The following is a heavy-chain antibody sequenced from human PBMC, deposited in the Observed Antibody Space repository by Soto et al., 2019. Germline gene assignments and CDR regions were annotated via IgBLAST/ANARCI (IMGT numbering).Heavy chain of an antibody. CDR2: IKEDGSEK. CDR3: ARDITF. V-gene: IGHV3-7*04. D-gene: IGHD3-16*01. Sequence: HPGGSLRLSCTASGFTFSSYWMTWVRQAPGKGLEWVANIKEDGSEKYFVDSVGGRFTISRDNAKNTLYLQMNSLRAEDTAMYYCARDITFWGQGTLVTVSS. CDR1: GFTFSSYW. J-gene: IGHJ4*02.